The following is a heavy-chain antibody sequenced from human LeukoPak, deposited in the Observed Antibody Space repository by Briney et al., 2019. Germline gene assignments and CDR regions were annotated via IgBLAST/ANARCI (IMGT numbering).Heavy chain of an antibody. CDR1: GYTFTSYD. CDR3: ARGGFARRQLEPRAFDI. CDR2: MNPNSGNT. Sequence: GASVKVSCKASGYTFTSYDINWVRQATGQGLEWMGWMNPNSGNTGYAQKFQGRVTITRNTSISTAYMELSSLRSEDTAVYYCARGGFARRQLEPRAFDIWGQGTMVTVSS. J-gene: IGHJ3*02. V-gene: IGHV1-8*03. D-gene: IGHD6-13*01.